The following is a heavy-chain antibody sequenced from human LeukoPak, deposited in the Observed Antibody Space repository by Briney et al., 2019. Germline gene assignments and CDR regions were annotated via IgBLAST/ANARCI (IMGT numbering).Heavy chain of an antibody. V-gene: IGHV3-7*01. CDR1: GFTFSSQT. CDR3: VRGGARYFES. Sequence: GGSLRLSCAASGFTFSSQTMSWVRQAPGQGLEWVAKMKEDGSEEKYVDSVKGRFTISRDNGKKSLFLQMDSLRAEDTAVYYCVRGGARYFESWGQGTLVTVSS. CDR2: MKEDGSEE. J-gene: IGHJ4*02. D-gene: IGHD3-16*01.